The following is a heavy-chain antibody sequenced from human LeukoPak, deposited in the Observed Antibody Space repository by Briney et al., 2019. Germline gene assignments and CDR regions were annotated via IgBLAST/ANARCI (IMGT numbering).Heavy chain of an antibody. Sequence: SETLSLTCTVSGYSISSGYYWGWIRQPPGKGLEWIGSIYHSGSTYYNPSLKSRVTISVDTSKNQFSLKLSSVTAADTAVYYCARREYDSSGYYDYWGQGTLVTVSS. CDR2: IYHSGST. CDR3: ARREYDSSGYYDY. CDR1: GYSISSGYY. J-gene: IGHJ4*02. V-gene: IGHV4-38-2*02. D-gene: IGHD3-22*01.